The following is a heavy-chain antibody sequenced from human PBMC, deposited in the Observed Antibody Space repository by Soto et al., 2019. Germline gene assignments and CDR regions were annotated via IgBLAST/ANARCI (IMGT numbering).Heavy chain of an antibody. D-gene: IGHD3-10*01. V-gene: IGHV2-5*02. CDR1: GFSLSTSRVG. J-gene: IGHJ4*02. CDR3: AHTSGSGKSGCCDY. Sequence: QITLKESGPPLVKPTQTLTLTCTFSGFSLSTSRVGVGWIRQPPRKALEWLALIYWDDDKRYSPSLKNRLTITKNTPTSQVVLTVPNADPVDTAIYYCAHTSGSGKSGCCDYWGQGTLLPVSS. CDR2: IYWDDDK.